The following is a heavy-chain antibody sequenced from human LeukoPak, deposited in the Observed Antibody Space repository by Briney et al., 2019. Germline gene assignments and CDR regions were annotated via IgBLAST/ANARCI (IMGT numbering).Heavy chain of an antibody. CDR3: ARDGPGYISAD. CDR1: GGTFSSYA. D-gene: IGHD5-18*01. V-gene: IGHV1-69*13. J-gene: IGHJ4*02. Sequence: SVTLSCTPSGGTFSSYAISWVRQAPGHWLEWMGGIITIFGTANYAQKFQGRVTITQDESTSTAYMELTRLRSEDTAVYYCARDGPGYISADRGQGTLVTVSS. CDR2: IITIFGTA.